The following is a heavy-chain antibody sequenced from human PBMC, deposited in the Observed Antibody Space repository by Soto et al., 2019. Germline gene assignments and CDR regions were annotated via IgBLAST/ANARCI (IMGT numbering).Heavy chain of an antibody. CDR2: IIPIFGTA. Sequence: ASVKVSCKASGGTFSSYAISWVRQAPGQGLEWMGGIIPIFGTANYAQKFQGRVTITADESTSTAYMELSSLRSEDTAVYYCARSYSSSSGTNYYFDYWGQGTLVTVSS. J-gene: IGHJ4*02. D-gene: IGHD6-6*01. V-gene: IGHV1-69*13. CDR3: ARSYSSSSGTNYYFDY. CDR1: GGTFSSYA.